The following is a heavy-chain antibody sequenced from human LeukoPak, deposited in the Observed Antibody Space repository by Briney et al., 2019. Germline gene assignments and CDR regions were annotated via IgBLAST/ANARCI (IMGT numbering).Heavy chain of an antibody. CDR2: IIPILGTA. CDR3: AREGGTGDAFDI. Sequence: SVKVSCKASGGTFSSYTITWVRQAPGHGLEWMGGIIPILGTANYAQKFQGRVTITADESTSTAYMELSSLRSEDMAVYYCAREGGTGDAFDIWGQGTMVTVSS. V-gene: IGHV1-69*13. CDR1: GGTFSSYT. J-gene: IGHJ3*02. D-gene: IGHD3-16*01.